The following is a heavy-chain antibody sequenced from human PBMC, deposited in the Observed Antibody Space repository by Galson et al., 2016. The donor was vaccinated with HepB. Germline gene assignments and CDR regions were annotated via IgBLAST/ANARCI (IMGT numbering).Heavy chain of an antibody. J-gene: IGHJ6*02. V-gene: IGHV3-21*01. Sequence: SLRLSCAASGFTFSSYSMNWVRQVSGKGLEWVSSISTRTSYIDYADSVKGRFTISRDNAKNSLYLQMNSLRAEDTAVYYCARASSSSSWYLPGYYYDMDVWGQGTTVTVSS. CDR2: ISTRTSYI. CDR1: GFTFSSYS. CDR3: ARASSSSSWYLPGYYYDMDV. D-gene: IGHD6-13*01.